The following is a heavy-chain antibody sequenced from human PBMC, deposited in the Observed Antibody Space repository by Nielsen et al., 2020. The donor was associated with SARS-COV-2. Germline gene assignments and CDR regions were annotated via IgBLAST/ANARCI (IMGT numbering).Heavy chain of an antibody. Sequence: ASVQASCKASGYTFISYPITWVRHAPGQGLEWMGWISVYSGLTNYAQRLQGRVTMTTDTSTTTAYMELRSLRSDDTAVYYCARVVEGDDFWSGYSNGVDVWGQGTTVSVS. V-gene: IGHV1-18*01. J-gene: IGHJ6*02. D-gene: IGHD3-3*01. CDR3: ARVVEGDDFWSGYSNGVDV. CDR1: GYTFISYP. CDR2: ISVYSGLT.